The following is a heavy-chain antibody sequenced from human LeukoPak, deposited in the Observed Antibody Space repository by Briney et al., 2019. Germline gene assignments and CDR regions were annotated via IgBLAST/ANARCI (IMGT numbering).Heavy chain of an antibody. CDR3: ARDFRSIVVVPAAHIFDY. D-gene: IGHD2-2*01. CDR1: GGTFSSYA. Sequence: AASVKVSCKASGGTFSSYAISWVRQAPGQGLEWMGGIIPIFGRANYAQKFQGRVTITADESTSTAYMELSSLRSEDTAVYYCARDFRSIVVVPAAHIFDYWGQGTLVTVSS. J-gene: IGHJ4*02. CDR2: IIPIFGRA. V-gene: IGHV1-69*01.